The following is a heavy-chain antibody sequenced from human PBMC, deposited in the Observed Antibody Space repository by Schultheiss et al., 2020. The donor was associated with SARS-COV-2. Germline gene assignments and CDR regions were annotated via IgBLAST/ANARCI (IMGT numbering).Heavy chain of an antibody. CDR2: INWNGGST. Sequence: GGSLRLSCAASGFTFDDYGMSWVRQAPGKGLEWVSGINWNGGSTGYADSVKGRFTISRDNSKNTLYLQMKSLRAEDTAVYYCARSYYDSRRHDAFDIWGQGTMVTVSS. CDR1: GFTFDDYG. CDR3: ARSYYDSRRHDAFDI. J-gene: IGHJ3*02. V-gene: IGHV3-20*04. D-gene: IGHD3-22*01.